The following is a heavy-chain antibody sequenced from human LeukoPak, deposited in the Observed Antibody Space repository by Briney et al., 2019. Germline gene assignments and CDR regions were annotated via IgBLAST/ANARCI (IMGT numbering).Heavy chain of an antibody. Sequence: SQTLSLTCAISGVSVSSNIAAWNWTRQSPSRGLEWLDRTYYRSKWYNDYAVSVKSRITINPDTSKNQFSLQLNSVTPEDTAVYYCARDMVYYYYGMDVWGQGTTVTVSS. J-gene: IGHJ6*02. CDR1: GVSVSSNIAA. CDR2: TYYRSKWYN. V-gene: IGHV6-1*01. D-gene: IGHD3-10*01. CDR3: ARDMVYYYYGMDV.